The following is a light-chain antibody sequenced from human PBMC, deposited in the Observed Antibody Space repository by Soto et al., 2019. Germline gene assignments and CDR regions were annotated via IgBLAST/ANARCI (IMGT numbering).Light chain of an antibody. CDR3: QQYDNLPGT. J-gene: IGKJ2*01. CDR1: QDISNY. V-gene: IGKV1-33*01. Sequence: DIQMTQSPSSLSASVGDRVTITCQASQDISNYLNWYQQKPGKAPKLLIYDASHLETGVPSRFSGSGSGTDFTFTISSLQPEDIATYYCQQYDNLPGTFGQGPKLEIK. CDR2: DAS.